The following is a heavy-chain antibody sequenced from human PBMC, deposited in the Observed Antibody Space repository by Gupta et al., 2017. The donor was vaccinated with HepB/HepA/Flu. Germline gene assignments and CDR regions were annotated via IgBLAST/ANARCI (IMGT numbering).Heavy chain of an antibody. CDR2: IVRGGGGA. CDR3: VRGSMGHGFDC. J-gene: IGHJ4*02. V-gene: IGHV3-23*01. D-gene: IGHD5-24*01. Sequence: EVHLLVSGGGFVQPGGSLRHSCVASGLPFNTYSMSWVRQAPGRGLEWVSGIVRGGGGAYYADSVRGRFTISRDNSKNTLFLQLNSLRDEDTALYYCVRGSMGHGFDCWGQGTLVTVSS. CDR1: GLPFNTYS.